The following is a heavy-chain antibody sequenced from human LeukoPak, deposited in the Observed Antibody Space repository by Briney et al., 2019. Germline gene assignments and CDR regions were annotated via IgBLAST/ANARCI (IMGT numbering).Heavy chain of an antibody. V-gene: IGHV3-7*03. CDR1: GFTFSSYW. D-gene: IGHD3-16*01. Sequence: HPGGSLRLSCAASGFTFSSYWMNWAHQAPGKGLEWVASINHNGNVNYYVDSVKGRFTISRDNAKNSLYPQMSNLRAEDTAVYFCARGGGMDVWGQGATVTVSS. J-gene: IGHJ6*02. CDR2: INHNGNVN. CDR3: ARGGGMDV.